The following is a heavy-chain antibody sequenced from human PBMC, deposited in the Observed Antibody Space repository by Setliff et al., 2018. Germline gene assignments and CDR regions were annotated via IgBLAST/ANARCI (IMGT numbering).Heavy chain of an antibody. Sequence: SETLSLTCTVSGGSINSRTYYWSWIRQSAGKGLEWIGHIYTSWSTVYNPSLKSRVTMSVDTSKNQFSLSLTSVTAADTAVYYCARVTGFFYVDAWGKGTTVTVSS. J-gene: IGHJ6*03. CDR2: IYTSWST. CDR1: GGSINSRTYY. V-gene: IGHV4-61*09. CDR3: ARVTGFFYVDA.